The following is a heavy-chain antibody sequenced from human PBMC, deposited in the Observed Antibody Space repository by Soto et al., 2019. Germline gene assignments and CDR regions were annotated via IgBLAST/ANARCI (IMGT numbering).Heavy chain of an antibody. Sequence: GRSLRLSCAASGLTFRTYSMNWVRQAPGKGLEWVSYISSSSNIVYYTDSVKGRFTISRDNAKNSLYLQMNSLRAEDTAVYYCAREMEGYYYYYMDVWGKGTTVTVSS. V-gene: IGHV3-48*01. CDR2: ISSSSNIV. J-gene: IGHJ6*03. D-gene: IGHD1-1*01. CDR1: GLTFRTYS. CDR3: AREMEGYYYYYMDV.